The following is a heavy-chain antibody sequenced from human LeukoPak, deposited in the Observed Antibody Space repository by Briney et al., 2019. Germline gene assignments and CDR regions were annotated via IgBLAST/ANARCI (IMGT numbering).Heavy chain of an antibody. J-gene: IGHJ4*02. CDR1: GFTFSSYA. CDR2: ISYDGSNK. Sequence: GGSLRLSCAASGFTFSSYAMHWLRQAPGKGLEWVAVISYDGSNKYYADSVKGRFTISRDNSKNTLYLQMNSLRAEDTALYYCAKGTSGYYSDFDYWGQGTLVTVSS. CDR3: AKGTSGYYSDFDY. D-gene: IGHD3-22*01. V-gene: IGHV3-30-3*01.